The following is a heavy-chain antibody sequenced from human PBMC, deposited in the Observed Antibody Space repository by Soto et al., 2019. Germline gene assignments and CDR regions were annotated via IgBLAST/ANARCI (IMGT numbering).Heavy chain of an antibody. CDR2: ISYSGST. V-gene: IGHV4-59*01. CDR3: ARATPVFYYSSSWSLDY. D-gene: IGHD6-13*01. CDR1: GGSISSYY. Sequence: PSETLSLTYTVSGGSISSYYWSWIRQPPGRGLEWIGYISYSGSTNYNPSLKSRVTISVDTSKNQFSLKLSSVTAADTAVYYCARATPVFYYSSSWSLDYWGQGTLVTV. J-gene: IGHJ4*02.